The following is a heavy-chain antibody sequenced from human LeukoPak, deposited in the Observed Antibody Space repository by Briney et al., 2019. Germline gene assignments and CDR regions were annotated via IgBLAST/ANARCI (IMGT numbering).Heavy chain of an antibody. CDR2: ISAYNGNT. D-gene: IGHD2-2*02. CDR3: ARVLRYCIGTNCYNGAFDI. J-gene: IGHJ3*02. CDR1: GYTFTNYG. V-gene: IGHV1-18*01. Sequence: ASVKVSCKASGYTFTNYGINWVRQAPGQGLEWMGWISAYNGNTDYAQKVQGRVTMTTDTSTSTAYMELRSLRSDDTAVYHCARVLRYCIGTNCYNGAFDIWGQGTMVTVSS.